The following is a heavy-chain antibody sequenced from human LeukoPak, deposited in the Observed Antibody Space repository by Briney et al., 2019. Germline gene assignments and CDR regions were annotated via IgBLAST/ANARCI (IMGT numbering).Heavy chain of an antibody. CDR1: GGTFSSYA. CDR2: IIPIFGTA. J-gene: IGHJ4*02. CDR3: ARKPLGKVDGYNWYYFVY. V-gene: IGHV1-69*13. D-gene: IGHD5-24*01. Sequence: SVKVSCKASGGTFSSYAISWVRQAPGQGLEWMGGIIPIFGTANYAQKFQGRVTITADESTSTAYMELSSLRSEDTAVYYCARKPLGKVDGYNWYYFVYWGQGTLVTVSS.